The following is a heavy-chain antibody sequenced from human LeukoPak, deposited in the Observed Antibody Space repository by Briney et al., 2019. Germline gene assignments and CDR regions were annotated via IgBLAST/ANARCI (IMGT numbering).Heavy chain of an antibody. CDR1: GFTFSHYA. Sequence: PGRSLRLSCAASGFTFSHYAMHWVRQAPGKGLEWVAVISYDGNHKYYADSVKGRFTISRDNSKNTLYVQMNSLRAEDTAVYYCARARNGTLKYWGQGTLVTLCS. D-gene: IGHD1-26*01. J-gene: IGHJ4*02. CDR3: ARARNGTLKY. CDR2: ISYDGNHK. V-gene: IGHV3-30*01.